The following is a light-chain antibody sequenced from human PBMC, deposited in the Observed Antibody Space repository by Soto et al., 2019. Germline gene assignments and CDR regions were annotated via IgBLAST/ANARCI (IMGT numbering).Light chain of an antibody. V-gene: IGKV3-20*01. J-gene: IGKJ1*01. CDR2: GAS. CDR1: QSISSTY. Sequence: EIVLTQSPGTLSLSPGERTTLSCRASQSISSTYFAWYQQKPGQAPRLLIYGASSRATGIPDRFSGSGCGRDFTIAISSLKTEDLPVDYSQQHGPSPQAFGQGTRVEIK. CDR3: QQHGPSPQA.